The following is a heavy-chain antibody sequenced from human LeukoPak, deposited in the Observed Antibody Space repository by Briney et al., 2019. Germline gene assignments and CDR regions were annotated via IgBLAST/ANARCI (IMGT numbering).Heavy chain of an antibody. CDR2: ISSSKSYI. CDR1: GFSFSSYS. J-gene: IGHJ4*02. D-gene: IGHD1-26*01. CDR3: ASGSPAGDY. Sequence: WGSLRLSCAASGFSFSSYSMNWVRQAPGKGLEWVSSISSSKSYIFYADSVKGRFTISRDNAKNSLYLEMTSLRAEDTAVYYCASGSPAGDYWGQGTLVTVSS. V-gene: IGHV3-21*01.